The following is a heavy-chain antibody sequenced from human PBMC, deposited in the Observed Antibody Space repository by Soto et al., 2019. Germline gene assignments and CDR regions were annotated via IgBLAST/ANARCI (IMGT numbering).Heavy chain of an antibody. J-gene: IGHJ4*02. CDR1: GFTFSSYE. CDR3: ATLSIAARAYNLLDY. Sequence: GSLRLSCAASGFTFSSYEMNWVRQAPGKGLEWVSYISSSGSTIYYADSVKGRFTISRDNAKNSLYLQMNSLRAEDTAVYYCATLSIAARAYNLLDYWGQGTLVTVSS. V-gene: IGHV3-48*03. CDR2: ISSSGSTI. D-gene: IGHD6-6*01.